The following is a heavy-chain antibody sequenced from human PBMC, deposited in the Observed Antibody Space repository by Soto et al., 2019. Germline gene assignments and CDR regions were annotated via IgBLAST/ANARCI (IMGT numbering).Heavy chain of an antibody. CDR2: TTAIVGKS. V-gene: IGHV1-69*01. J-gene: IGHJ4*02. D-gene: IGHD5-18*01. CDR1: GDTLSNYG. CDR3: AAGDSSDTVDH. Sequence: QVQLVQYGAEVKKPGSSVKVSCKASGDTLSNYGVNWVRQVPGKGLEWMGWTTAIVGKSDYAQKFQGRMTITTDETTTTSYMELNRLTADDTAVYYWAAGDSSDTVDHWGRGTLVTVSS.